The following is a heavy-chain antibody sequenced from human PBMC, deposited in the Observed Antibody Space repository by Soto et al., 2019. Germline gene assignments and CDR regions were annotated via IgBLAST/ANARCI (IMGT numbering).Heavy chain of an antibody. V-gene: IGHV3-30-3*01. CDR1: GFIFSGYA. D-gene: IGHD3-9*01. CDR3: TKETNAYEINF. J-gene: IGHJ4*02. CDR2: ISYDGNTQ. Sequence: QVQLVESGGGVVQPGRSLRLSCAASGFIFSGYAMHWVRQAPGKGLEWVAVISYDGNTQYYADSVKGRFTVSRDNSNNMLYVQMNNLGDEDTAMYYCTKETNAYEINFWGQGTLVTVSS.